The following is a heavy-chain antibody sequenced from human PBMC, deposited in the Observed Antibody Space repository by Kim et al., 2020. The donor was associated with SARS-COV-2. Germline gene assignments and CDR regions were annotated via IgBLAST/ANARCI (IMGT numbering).Heavy chain of an antibody. CDR1: GLTFSRYA. CDR3: AKDRDDHFDSSGYWRGPIDY. Sequence: GGSLRLSCAASGLTFSRYAMSWVRQAPGKGLEWVSTTSGSGSSTYYADSVKGRFTISRDNSENTLYLQMSSLRAEDTAVYYCAKDRDDHFDSSGYWRGPIDYWGQGTLVTVSS. CDR2: TSGSGSST. D-gene: IGHD3-22*01. J-gene: IGHJ4*02. V-gene: IGHV3-23*01.